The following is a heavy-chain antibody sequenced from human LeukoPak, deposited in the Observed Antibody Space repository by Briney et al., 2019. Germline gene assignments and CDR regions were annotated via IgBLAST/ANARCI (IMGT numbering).Heavy chain of an antibody. D-gene: IGHD2-2*02. V-gene: IGHV4-61*01. CDR2: INYSGNT. CDR3: ARASLYMDLGS. CDR1: GGSVSSGSYF. J-gene: IGHJ4*02. Sequence: SETLSLTCTVSGGSVSSGSYFWRWIRQPPGKRLEWIGYINYSGNTNYNPSLKSRVTISADTSKNQFSLKLSSVTAADTAVFYCARASLYMDLGSWGQGTLVTVSS.